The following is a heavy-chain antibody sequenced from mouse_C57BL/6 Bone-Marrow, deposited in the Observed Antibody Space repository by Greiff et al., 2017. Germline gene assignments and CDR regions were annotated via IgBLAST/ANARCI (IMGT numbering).Heavy chain of an antibody. CDR3: AGSKNWDAWFAY. V-gene: IGHV1-54*01. Sequence: VQLVESGAELVRPGTSVKVYCKASGYAFTHYLIEWVKQRPGQGLEWLGVIYPGSGGTNYNEKFQGKATLTADKSSNTAYMQLSSLTSEDSAVYICAGSKNWDAWFAYGGQGTLVTVSA. CDR2: IYPGSGGT. D-gene: IGHD4-1*01. J-gene: IGHJ3*01. CDR1: GYAFTHYL.